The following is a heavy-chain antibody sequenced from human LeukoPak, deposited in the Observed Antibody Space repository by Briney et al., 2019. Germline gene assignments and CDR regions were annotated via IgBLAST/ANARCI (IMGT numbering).Heavy chain of an antibody. V-gene: IGHV7-4-1*02. D-gene: IGHD6-19*01. CDR3: AREALTAVAGVIYYYMDV. CDR2: INTNTGNP. Sequence: ASVKVSCKASGYTFTGYYMHWVRQAPGQGLEWMGWINTNTGNPTYAQGFTGRFVFSLDTSVSTAYLQISSLKAEDTAVYYCAREALTAVAGVIYYYMDVWGKGTTVTVSS. J-gene: IGHJ6*03. CDR1: GYTFTGYY.